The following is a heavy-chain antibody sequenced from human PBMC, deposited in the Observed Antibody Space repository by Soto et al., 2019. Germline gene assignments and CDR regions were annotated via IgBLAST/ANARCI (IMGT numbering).Heavy chain of an antibody. Sequence: PSETLSLTCAVYGGSFSGYYWRWIRQPPGKGLEWIGEINHSGSTNYNPSLKSRVTISVDTSKNQFSLKLSSVTAADTAVYYCARDWSIFGLYGMDVWGQGTTVTVSS. J-gene: IGHJ6*02. D-gene: IGHD3-3*01. V-gene: IGHV4-34*01. CDR3: ARDWSIFGLYGMDV. CDR2: INHSGST. CDR1: GGSFSGYY.